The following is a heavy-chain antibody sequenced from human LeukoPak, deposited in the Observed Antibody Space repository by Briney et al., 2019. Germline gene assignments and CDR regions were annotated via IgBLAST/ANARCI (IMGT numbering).Heavy chain of an antibody. CDR3: ARVLRYFDWLPFGY. CDR2: ISYDGSNK. V-gene: IGHV3-30*03. CDR1: GFTFSSYG. J-gene: IGHJ4*02. Sequence: GGSLRLSCAASGFTFSSYGMHWVSQAPGKGLEWVAVISYDGSNKYYADSVKGRFTISRDNSKNTLYLQMNSLRAEDTAVYYCARVLRYFDWLPFGYWGQGTLVTVSS. D-gene: IGHD3-9*01.